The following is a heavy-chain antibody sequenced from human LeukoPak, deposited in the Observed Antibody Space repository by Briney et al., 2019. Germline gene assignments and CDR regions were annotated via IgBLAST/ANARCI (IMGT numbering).Heavy chain of an antibody. V-gene: IGHV1-2*06. Sequence: ASVKVSCKTSGYTFTAYYLHWVRQAPGQGLEWMGRINPNSGGTNYVQKFQGRVTMTRDTSISTAYMELSRLRSDDTAVYYCARVVYDNTGYYFDYWGQGTLVTVSS. CDR2: INPNSGGT. D-gene: IGHD3-22*01. J-gene: IGHJ4*02. CDR1: GYTFTAYY. CDR3: ARVVYDNTGYYFDY.